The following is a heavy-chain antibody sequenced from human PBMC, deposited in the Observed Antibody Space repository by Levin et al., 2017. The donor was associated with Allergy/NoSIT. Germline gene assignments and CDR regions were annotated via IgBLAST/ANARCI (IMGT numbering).Heavy chain of an antibody. D-gene: IGHD6-13*01. CDR3: ARSWTNYYYYGMDV. CDR1: GYTFTGYY. V-gene: IGHV1-2*02. J-gene: IGHJ6*02. CDR2: INPNSGGT. Sequence: ASVKVSCKASGYTFTGYYMHWVRQAPGQGLEWMGWINPNSGGTNYAQKFQGRVTMTRDTSISTAYMELSRLRSDDTAVYYCARSWTNYYYYGMDVWGQGTTVTVSS.